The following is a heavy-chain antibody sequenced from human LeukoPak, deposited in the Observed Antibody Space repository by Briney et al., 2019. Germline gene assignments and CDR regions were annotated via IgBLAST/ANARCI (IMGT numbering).Heavy chain of an antibody. CDR2: IYYSGST. V-gene: IGHV4-61*05. CDR1: GGSISSSSYY. D-gene: IGHD3-22*01. J-gene: IGHJ4*02. CDR3: AGSYYYDSSGYYHGFDY. Sequence: SETLSLTCTVSGGSISSSSYYWGWIRQPPGKGLEWIGYIYYSGSTNYNPSLKSRVTISVDTSKNQFSLKLSSVTAADTAVYYCAGSYYYDSSGYYHGFDYWGQGTLVTVSS.